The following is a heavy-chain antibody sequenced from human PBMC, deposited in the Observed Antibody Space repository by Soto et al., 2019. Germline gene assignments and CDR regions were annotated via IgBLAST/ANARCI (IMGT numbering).Heavy chain of an antibody. CDR1: GGSISSGDYY. J-gene: IGHJ4*02. Sequence: SETLSLTCTVSGGSISSGDYYWSWIRQPPGKGLEWIGYIYYSGSTYYNPSLKSRVTISVDTSKNQFSLKLSSVTAADTAVYYCARVVRGYSGYDLIYYFDYWGQGTLVTVS. D-gene: IGHD5-12*01. V-gene: IGHV4-30-4*01. CDR2: IYYSGST. CDR3: ARVVRGYSGYDLIYYFDY.